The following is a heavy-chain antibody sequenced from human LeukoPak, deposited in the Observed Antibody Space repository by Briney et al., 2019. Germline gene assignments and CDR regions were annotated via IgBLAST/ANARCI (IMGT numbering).Heavy chain of an antibody. CDR3: VAVTYTNYEDFDY. CDR1: GYTFTGNY. V-gene: IGHV1-2*02. J-gene: IGHJ4*02. D-gene: IGHD4-4*01. CDR2: IFPNSGGT. Sequence: ASVKVSCKASGYTFTGNYMHWVRQAPGQGLEWMGWIFPNSGGTEYALKFQGRVTMTRDTSISTAYMELSSLRSDDTAVYYCVAVTYTNYEDFDYWGQGTLVTVSS.